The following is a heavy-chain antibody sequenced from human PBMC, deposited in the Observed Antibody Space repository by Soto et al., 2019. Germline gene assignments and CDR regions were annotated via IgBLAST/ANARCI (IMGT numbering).Heavy chain of an antibody. D-gene: IGHD3-22*01. J-gene: IGHJ6*02. V-gene: IGHV4-39*01. CDR2: ILYSGDT. Sequence: PSETLSLTCSVSIGSSSSNSYLWGWIRQPPGKGLEWIGAILYSGDTYYSESLKSRVTMSVDTAKNQFSLKLNSVTAADTAVYYCARQGRNTKIVILRHYATDFWGQGTAVTVSS. CDR3: ARQGRNTKIVILRHYATDF. CDR1: IGSSSSNSYL.